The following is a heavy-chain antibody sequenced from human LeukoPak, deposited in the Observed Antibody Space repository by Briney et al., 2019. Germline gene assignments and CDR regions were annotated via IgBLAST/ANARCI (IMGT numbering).Heavy chain of an antibody. Sequence: ASVKVSCKASGYTFTSYDINWVRQATGQGLEWMGWMNPNSGNTGYAQKFQGRVTITRNTSISTAYMELSSLRSEDTAVYYCARAQVGSGYDCDYWGQGTLVTVSS. D-gene: IGHD5-12*01. V-gene: IGHV1-8*03. CDR2: MNPNSGNT. J-gene: IGHJ4*02. CDR3: ARAQVGSGYDCDY. CDR1: GYTFTSYD.